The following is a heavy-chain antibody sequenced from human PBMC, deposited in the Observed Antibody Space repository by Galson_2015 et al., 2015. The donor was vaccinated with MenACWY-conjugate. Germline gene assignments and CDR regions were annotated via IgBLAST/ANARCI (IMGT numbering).Heavy chain of an antibody. V-gene: IGHV3-7*03. CDR3: ARVYDFWSGYSGYYYGMDV. D-gene: IGHD3-3*01. J-gene: IGHJ6*02. CDR1: GFMFRSYW. CDR2: IKQDGSEK. Sequence: SLRLSCAASGFMFRSYWMSWVRQAPGKGLEWVANIKQDGSEKYYVDSVKGRFTISRDSAKNALYLQMNSLRAEDTAVYYRARVYDFWSGYSGYYYGMDVWGQGTTVIVSS.